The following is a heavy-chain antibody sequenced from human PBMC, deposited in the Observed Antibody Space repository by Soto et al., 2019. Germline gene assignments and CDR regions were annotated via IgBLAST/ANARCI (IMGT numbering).Heavy chain of an antibody. D-gene: IGHD3-22*01. CDR1: GGSISSGDYY. J-gene: IGHJ6*02. Sequence: QVQLQESGPGLVKPSQTLSLTCTVSGGSISSGDYYWSWIRQPPGKGLEWIGYIYYSGSTYYNPSLKSRVTISVDTSKNQFSLKLSSVTAADTAVYYCARDYEFPPDSSKTYGMDVWGQGTTVTVSS. CDR3: ARDYEFPPDSSKTYGMDV. V-gene: IGHV4-30-4*01. CDR2: IYYSGST.